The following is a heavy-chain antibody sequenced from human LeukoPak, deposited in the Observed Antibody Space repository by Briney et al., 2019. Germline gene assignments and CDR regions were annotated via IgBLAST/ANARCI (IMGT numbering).Heavy chain of an antibody. V-gene: IGHV4-34*01. D-gene: IGHD5-18*01. CDR2: INHSEST. CDR3: ARQIEYNSGFDIYY. Sequence: SETLSLTCAVYGGSFSGYYWSWIRQPPGKGLEWIGEINHSESTNYNPSLKRRVTISVDTSKNQFSLKLSSVTAADTAVYYCARQIEYNSGFDIYYSGEGAPVTLSS. CDR1: GGSFSGYY. J-gene: IGHJ4*02.